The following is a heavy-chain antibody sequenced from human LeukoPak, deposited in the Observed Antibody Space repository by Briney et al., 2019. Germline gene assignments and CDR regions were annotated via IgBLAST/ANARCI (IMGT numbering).Heavy chain of an antibody. Sequence: PGGSLRLSCAASGFTFRTYTMNWVRQAPGKGLEWVSSISSSGNSMYYADSVKGRFTISRDNAMNSLYLQMNSLRAEDTAVYYCARDLRLDYWGQGTLVTVSS. CDR2: ISSSGNSM. CDR3: ARDLRLDY. J-gene: IGHJ4*02. V-gene: IGHV3-21*01. CDR1: GFTFRTYT.